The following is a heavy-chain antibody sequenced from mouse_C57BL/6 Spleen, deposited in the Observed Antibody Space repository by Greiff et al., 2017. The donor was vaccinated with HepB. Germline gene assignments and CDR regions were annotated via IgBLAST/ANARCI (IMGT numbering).Heavy chain of an antibody. J-gene: IGHJ3*01. CDR3: ARSTMVTTIPFAY. CDR2: ISDGGSYT. Sequence: EVKLQESGGGLVKPGGSLKLSCAASGFTFSSYAMSWVRQTPEKRLEWVATISDGGSYTYYPDNVKGRFTISRDNAKNNLYLQMSHLKSEDTAMYYCARSTMVTTIPFAYWGQGTLVTVSA. V-gene: IGHV5-4*03. D-gene: IGHD2-2*01. CDR1: GFTFSSYA.